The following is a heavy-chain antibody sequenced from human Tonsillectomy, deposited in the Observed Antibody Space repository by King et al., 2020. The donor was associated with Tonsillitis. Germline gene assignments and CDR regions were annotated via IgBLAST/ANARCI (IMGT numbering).Heavy chain of an antibody. CDR3: ARDRPCSSASCYGGSWFDP. CDR1: GYTFTSYY. J-gene: IGHJ5*02. CDR2: INPSGGTT. D-gene: IGHD2-2*01. V-gene: IGHV1-46*01. Sequence: VKLVEGGAEVKKPGASVKVSCKASGYTFTSYYMHWVRQAPGQGIEWMGMINPSGGTTSYAQKFQGRVTMTRDTSTNTVYMELSSLRSEDTAVYYCARDRPCSSASCYGGSWFDPWGQGTLVTVCS.